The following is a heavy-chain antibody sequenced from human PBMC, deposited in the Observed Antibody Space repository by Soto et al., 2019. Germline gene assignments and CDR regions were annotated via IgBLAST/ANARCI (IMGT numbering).Heavy chain of an antibody. J-gene: IGHJ5*02. CDR3: ARDQGVAAAGITWFDP. Sequence: SETLSLTCAVYDGSFSGYYLTWIRQPPGKGLECIGEINYSGGTNYNSPFKSRVTMSVDTSKSQFSLTLYSVTAADTAVYYCARDQGVAAAGITWFDPWGQGSLVTVSS. V-gene: IGHV4-34*01. CDR1: DGSFSGYY. D-gene: IGHD6-13*01. CDR2: INYSGGT.